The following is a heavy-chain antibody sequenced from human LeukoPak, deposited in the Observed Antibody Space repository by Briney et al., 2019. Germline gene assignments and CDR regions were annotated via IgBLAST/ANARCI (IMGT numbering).Heavy chain of an antibody. D-gene: IGHD5-18*01. CDR3: ARDRSQRAYSYGPDGE. CDR2: VSYDGSNK. J-gene: IGHJ4*02. Sequence: PGRSLRLSCAASGFTFSSYAIHWVRQAPGKGLEWVAVVSYDGSNKYYADSVKGRFTIPRDNYKNTLYQQINSLRGEDTAVYYCARDRSQRAYSYGPDGEWGQGTLVTVSS. V-gene: IGHV3-30*01. CDR1: GFTFSSYA.